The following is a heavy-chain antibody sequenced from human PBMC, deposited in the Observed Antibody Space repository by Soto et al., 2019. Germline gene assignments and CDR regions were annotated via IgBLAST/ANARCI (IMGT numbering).Heavy chain of an antibody. CDR3: ARGVYDILTGYYPKTPPENYYFDY. J-gene: IGHJ4*02. V-gene: IGHV1-69*13. Sequence: RASVKVSCKASGGTFSSYAISWVRQAPGQGLEWMGGIIPIFGTANYAQKFQGRVTITADESTSTAYMELSSLRSEDTAVYYCARGVYDILTGYYPKTPPENYYFDYWGQGTLVTVSS. D-gene: IGHD3-9*01. CDR1: GGTFSSYA. CDR2: IIPIFGTA.